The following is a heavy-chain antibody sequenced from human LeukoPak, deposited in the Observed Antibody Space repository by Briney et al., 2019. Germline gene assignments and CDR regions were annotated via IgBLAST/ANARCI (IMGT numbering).Heavy chain of an antibody. CDR3: ARSGYSSSWNRFDP. Sequence: PGGSLRLSCAASGFTFSSYGMHWVRQAPGKGLEWVAFIRYDGSNKYYADSVKGRFTISRDNSKNTVYLQMNSLRAEDTAVYYCARSGYSSSWNRFDPWGQGTLVTVSS. J-gene: IGHJ5*02. D-gene: IGHD6-13*01. CDR2: IRYDGSNK. V-gene: IGHV3-30*02. CDR1: GFTFSSYG.